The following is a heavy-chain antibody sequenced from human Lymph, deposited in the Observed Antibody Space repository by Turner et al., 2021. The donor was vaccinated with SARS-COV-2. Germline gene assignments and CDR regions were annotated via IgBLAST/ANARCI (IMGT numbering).Heavy chain of an antibody. CDR3: TRGETIAAHYDY. CDR1: GGTFSTYT. Sequence: QVQLVSSGAEVKKPGSSVKFSCKASGGTFSTYTISWVRQAPGQGLEWMGGIIPIFGTANYAQKFQGRVTITADESTSTAYMELSSLRSEDTAVYYCTRGETIAAHYDYWGQGTLVTVSS. V-gene: IGHV1-69*01. D-gene: IGHD6-6*01. J-gene: IGHJ4*02. CDR2: IIPIFGTA.